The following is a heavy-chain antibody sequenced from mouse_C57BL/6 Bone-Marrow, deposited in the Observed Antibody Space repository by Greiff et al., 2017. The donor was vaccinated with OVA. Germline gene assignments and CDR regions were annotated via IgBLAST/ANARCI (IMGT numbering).Heavy chain of an antibody. Sequence: QVQLQQSGTELVKPGASVKLSCKASGYTFTSYWMHWVKQRPGQGLEWIGNINPSNGGTNYNEKFKSKATLTVDKSSSTAYMQLSSLTSEDSAVYYCARKGGLRRAFDVWGTGTTVTVSS. CDR2: INPSNGGT. CDR1: GYTFTSYW. CDR3: ARKGGLRRAFDV. V-gene: IGHV1-53*01. J-gene: IGHJ1*03. D-gene: IGHD2-4*01.